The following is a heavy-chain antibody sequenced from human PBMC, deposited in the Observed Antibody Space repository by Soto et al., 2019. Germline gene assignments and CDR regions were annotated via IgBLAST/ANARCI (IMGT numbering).Heavy chain of an antibody. Sequence: QVQLQESGPGLVKPSETLSLTCTVSGGSISSYYWSWIRQPPGKRLEWIGYIYYSGSTNYNPSLKRRVTISVDTSKNQCSLNLSSVTAADTAVYYCSRGAGRLEYWGQGTLVTVSA. CDR2: IYYSGST. CDR1: GGSISSYY. V-gene: IGHV4-59*01. J-gene: IGHJ4*02. D-gene: IGHD1-1*01. CDR3: SRGAGRLEY.